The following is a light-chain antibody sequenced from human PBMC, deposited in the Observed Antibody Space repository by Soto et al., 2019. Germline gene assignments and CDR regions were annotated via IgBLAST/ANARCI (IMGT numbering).Light chain of an antibody. CDR2: GAS. V-gene: IGKV3-20*01. Sequence: EIVMTQSPATLSVSPGERATLSCRASQSVSSNYLAWYQQKGGQAPRLLIYGASTRTTGIPDRFSGSGSGTDFTLTINRLEPEDFAVYYCQQYGSAPRTFGQGTKVDIK. CDR3: QQYGSAPRT. CDR1: QSVSSNY. J-gene: IGKJ1*01.